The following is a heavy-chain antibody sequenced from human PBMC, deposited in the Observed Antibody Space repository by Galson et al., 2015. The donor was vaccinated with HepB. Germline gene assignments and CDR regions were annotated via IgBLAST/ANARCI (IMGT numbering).Heavy chain of an antibody. V-gene: IGHV3-23*01. CDR1: GFTFSSYA. Sequence: SLRLSCAASGFTFSSYAMSWVRQAPGKGLEWVSAISGSGGSTYYADSVKGRFTISRDNSKNTLYLQMNSLRAEDTAVYYCAKDHNANPYCSGGSCYSYGMDVWGQGTTVTVSS. CDR2: ISGSGGST. J-gene: IGHJ6*02. D-gene: IGHD2-15*01. CDR3: AKDHNANPYCSGGSCYSYGMDV.